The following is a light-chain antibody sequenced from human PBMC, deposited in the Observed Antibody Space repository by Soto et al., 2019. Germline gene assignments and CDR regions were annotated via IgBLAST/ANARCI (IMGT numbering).Light chain of an antibody. CDR1: QSISSY. CDR2: AAS. CDR3: QQSYSTPPGWT. V-gene: IGKV1-39*01. J-gene: IGKJ1*01. Sequence: DIQMTQSPSSLSASVGDRVTITCRASQSISSYLNWYQQKPGKAPKLLIYAASSLQSGVPSRFSGSGSGTDFTLTISSLQPEDFATYYCQQSYSTPPGWTIGQGTKVEIK.